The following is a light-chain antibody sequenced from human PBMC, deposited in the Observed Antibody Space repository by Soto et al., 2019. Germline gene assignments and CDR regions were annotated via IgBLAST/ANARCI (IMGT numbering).Light chain of an antibody. Sequence: EIVMTQSPATLSVSPGERATLSCRASQSVSRNLDWYQQKPGQDPRRLSYGASTMATGIPASFSDSGSGTDFTLSIRSLTSEEFAVYSCQQYNDWRPWTFGEGKKVEIK. CDR1: QSVSRN. V-gene: IGKV3-15*01. CDR3: QQYNDWRPWT. CDR2: GAS. J-gene: IGKJ1*01.